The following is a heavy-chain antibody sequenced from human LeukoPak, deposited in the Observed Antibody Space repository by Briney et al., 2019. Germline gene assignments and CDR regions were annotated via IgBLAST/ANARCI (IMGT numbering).Heavy chain of an antibody. CDR2: IYPGDSDT. CDR3: ARQPNYYGSGSYNDY. D-gene: IGHD3-10*01. J-gene: IGHJ4*02. CDR1: GYSFTSYW. V-gene: IGHV5-51*01. Sequence: PGESLKISCKGSGYSFTSYWIGWVRQMPGKGLEWMGIIYPGDSDTRYSSSFQGQVTISADKSISTAYLQWSSLKASDTAMYYCARQPNYYGSGSYNDYWGQGTLVTVSS.